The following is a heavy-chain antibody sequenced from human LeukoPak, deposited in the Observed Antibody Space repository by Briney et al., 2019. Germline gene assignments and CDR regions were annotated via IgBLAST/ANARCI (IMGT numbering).Heavy chain of an antibody. CDR1: GFTFSSYG. Sequence: GGSLRLSCAASGFTFSSYGMHWIRQAPGKGLEWVAVIWYDGSNKYYADSVKGRFTISRDNSKNTLYLQMNSLRAEDTAVYYCARGIAVAGTDYWGQGTLVTVSS. D-gene: IGHD6-19*01. J-gene: IGHJ4*02. V-gene: IGHV3-33*01. CDR3: ARGIAVAGTDY. CDR2: IWYDGSNK.